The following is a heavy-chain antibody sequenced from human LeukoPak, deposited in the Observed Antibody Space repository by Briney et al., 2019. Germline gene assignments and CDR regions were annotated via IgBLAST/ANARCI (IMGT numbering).Heavy chain of an antibody. D-gene: IGHD6-19*01. CDR1: GFTFSSYG. J-gene: IGHJ2*01. CDR3: AKDLGGGSGCYDL. Sequence: HSGGPLRLSCAASGFTFSSYGMHWVHQAPGKGLEWVAIISYDGSNKYYADSVQGRFTISRDNSKNTLYLQMNSLRAEDTAVYYCAKDLGGGSGCYDLWGRGTLVTVSS. V-gene: IGHV3-30*18. CDR2: ISYDGSNK.